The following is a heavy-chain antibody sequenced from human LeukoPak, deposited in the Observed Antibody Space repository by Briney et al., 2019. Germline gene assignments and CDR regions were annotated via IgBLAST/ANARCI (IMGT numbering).Heavy chain of an antibody. V-gene: IGHV4-34*01. CDR2: INHSGST. D-gene: IGHD6-25*01. Sequence: SETLSLTCAVYGGSFSGYYWSWIRQPPGKGLEWIGEINHSGSTNYNPSLKSRVTISVDTSKNQFSLKLSSVTAADTAVYYCARAGFSNGGDFDYWGQGTLVTVPS. J-gene: IGHJ4*02. CDR1: GGSFSGYY. CDR3: ARAGFSNGGDFDY.